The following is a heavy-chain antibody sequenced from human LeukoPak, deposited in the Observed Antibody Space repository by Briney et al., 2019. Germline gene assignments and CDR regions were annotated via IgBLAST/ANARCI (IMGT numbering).Heavy chain of an antibody. CDR1: GGSISSGDYY. J-gene: IGHJ4*02. Sequence: SETLSLTCTVSGGSISSGDYYWSWIRQPPGKGLEWIGYIYYSGSTYYNPSLKSRVTISVDTSKNQFSLKLSSVTAADTAVYYCARGRGMVVTAFDYWGQGTLVTVSS. V-gene: IGHV4-30-4*01. D-gene: IGHD2-21*02. CDR3: ARGRGMVVTAFDY. CDR2: IYYSGST.